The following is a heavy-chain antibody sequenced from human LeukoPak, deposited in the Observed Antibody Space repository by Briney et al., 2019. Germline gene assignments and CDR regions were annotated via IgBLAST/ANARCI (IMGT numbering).Heavy chain of an antibody. Sequence: ASVKVSCMASGYTFTGYYMHWVRQAPGQGLEWMGWINPNSGGTNYAQKFQGRVTMTRDTSISAAYMELSRLRSDDTAVYYCARAMVRGVIITLNGLDYWGQGTLVTVSS. CDR2: INPNSGGT. J-gene: IGHJ4*02. D-gene: IGHD3-10*01. CDR1: GYTFTGYY. CDR3: ARAMVRGVIITLNGLDY. V-gene: IGHV1-2*02.